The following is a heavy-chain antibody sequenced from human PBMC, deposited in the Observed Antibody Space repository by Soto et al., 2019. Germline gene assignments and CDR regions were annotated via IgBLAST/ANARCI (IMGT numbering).Heavy chain of an antibody. Sequence: PGGSLRLSCAASGFTFDDYAMHWVRQAPGKGLEWVSGISWNSGSIGYADSVKGRFTISRDNAKNSLYLQMNSLRAEDTALYYCAKDNDAAMVLNAFDIWGEGTMVTVS. CDR2: ISWNSGSI. J-gene: IGHJ3*02. CDR1: GFTFDDYA. V-gene: IGHV3-9*01. CDR3: AKDNDAAMVLNAFDI. D-gene: IGHD5-18*01.